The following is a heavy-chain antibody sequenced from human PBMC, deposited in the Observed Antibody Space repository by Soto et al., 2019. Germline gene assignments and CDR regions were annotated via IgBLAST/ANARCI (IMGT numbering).Heavy chain of an antibody. Sequence: QVQLVESGGGXXXXGXXXXXXCXAXXXXXXXXGMHXXXXAXGKGLEWVAVVSNEGSVTYYADSVKGRFTISRDNFKNTVSLQMNSLSAEDTAVYFCTKEGGLLGTSSSYRFDFWGQGIRVTVS. D-gene: IGHD1-26*01. CDR1: XXXXXXXG. CDR2: VSNEGSVT. CDR3: TKEGGLLGTSSSYRFDF. J-gene: IGHJ4*02. V-gene: IGHV3-30*18.